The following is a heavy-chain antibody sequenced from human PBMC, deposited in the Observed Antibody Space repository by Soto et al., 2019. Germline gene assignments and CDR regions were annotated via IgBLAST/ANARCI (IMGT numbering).Heavy chain of an antibody. CDR1: GFTFSSYA. D-gene: IGHD2-2*01. Sequence: GGSLRLSCAASGFTFSSYAMHWVRQAPGKGLEWVAVISYDGSNKYYTDSVKGRFTISRDNSKNTLYLQMNSLRAEDTAVYYCATRYCSSTSCYGDYYYGMDVWGQGTTVTVSS. J-gene: IGHJ6*02. CDR3: ATRYCSSTSCYGDYYYGMDV. CDR2: ISYDGSNK. V-gene: IGHV3-30-3*01.